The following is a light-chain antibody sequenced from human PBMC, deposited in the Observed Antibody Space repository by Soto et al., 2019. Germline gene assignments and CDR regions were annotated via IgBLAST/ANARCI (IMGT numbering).Light chain of an antibody. V-gene: IGKV3-15*01. CDR3: QQYKNWPLIT. CDR2: DTS. J-gene: IGKJ5*01. Sequence: IVMTQSPATLSVSPRERATLSCRASQSVSSNLAWYQQKPGQAPRLLIYDTSTRATGLPARFSGSGSGTEFTLTVSSLQSEDFAGYYCQQYKNWPLITFGQGARLE. CDR1: QSVSSN.